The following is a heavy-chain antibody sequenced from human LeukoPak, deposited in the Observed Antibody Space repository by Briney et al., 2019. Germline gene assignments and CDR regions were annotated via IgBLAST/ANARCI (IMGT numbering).Heavy chain of an antibody. CDR3: ARARGYYYDFDY. CDR1: GGSVTSSYY. D-gene: IGHD3-22*01. V-gene: IGHV4-61*03. J-gene: IGHJ4*02. CDR2: VSISGT. Sequence: SETLSLTCTVSGGSVTSSYYWSWIRQPPGKGLEWIGYVSISGTKYSPSLKSRVTISVDTSKNHFSLKLSSVTAADTAAYYCARARGYYYDFDYWGQGALVSVSS.